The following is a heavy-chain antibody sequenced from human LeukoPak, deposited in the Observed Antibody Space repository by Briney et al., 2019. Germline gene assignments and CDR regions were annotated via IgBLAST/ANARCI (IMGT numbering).Heavy chain of an antibody. CDR2: IYYTGST. V-gene: IGHV4-59*12. CDR3: ARDRSGYVDYFDY. Sequence: SETLSLTCTVSGGSISSSYWSWIRQPPGKGLEWIGYIYYTGSTNYNSSLKSRVTISVDTSKNQFSLKLSSVTAADTAVYYCARDRSGYVDYFDYWGQGTLVTVSS. CDR1: GGSISSSY. J-gene: IGHJ4*02. D-gene: IGHD6-25*01.